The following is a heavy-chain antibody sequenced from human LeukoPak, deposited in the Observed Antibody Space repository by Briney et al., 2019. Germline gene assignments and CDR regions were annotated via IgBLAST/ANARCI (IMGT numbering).Heavy chain of an antibody. CDR3: AKDVSGYSSGWFDY. D-gene: IGHD6-19*01. Sequence: PGRSLRLSCAASGFTFDDYAMHWVRHAQGKGLEWVSGISWNSGSIGYADSVKGRFTISRDNAKNSLYLQMNSLRAEDTALYYCAKDVSGYSSGWFDYWGQGTLVTVSS. V-gene: IGHV3-9*01. CDR2: ISWNSGSI. CDR1: GFTFDDYA. J-gene: IGHJ4*02.